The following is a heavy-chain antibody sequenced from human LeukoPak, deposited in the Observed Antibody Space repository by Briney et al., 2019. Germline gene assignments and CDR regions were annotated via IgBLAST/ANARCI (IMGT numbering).Heavy chain of an antibody. D-gene: IGHD4-17*01. Sequence: SETLSLTCAVSGYSISSGYYWGWIRQPPGKGLEWIGSIYHSGSTYYNPSLKSRVTISVDTSKNQFSLKPSSVTAADTAVYYCARVRGDYYDYWGQGTLVTVSS. CDR2: IYHSGST. CDR3: ARVRGDYYDY. J-gene: IGHJ4*02. V-gene: IGHV4-38-2*01. CDR1: GYSISSGYY.